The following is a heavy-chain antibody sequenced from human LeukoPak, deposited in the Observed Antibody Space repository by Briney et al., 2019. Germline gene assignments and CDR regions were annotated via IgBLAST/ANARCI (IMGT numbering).Heavy chain of an antibody. D-gene: IGHD3-22*01. CDR3: AKPFEDGSGYQNYYFDY. J-gene: IGHJ4*02. CDR1: GFTFSSYA. CDR2: ISGSGGST. V-gene: IGHV3-23*01. Sequence: GGSLRLPCAASGFTFSSYAMSWVRQAPGKGLEWVSAISGSGGSTYYADSVKGRFTISRDNSKNTLYLQMNSLRAEDTAVYYCAKPFEDGSGYQNYYFDYWGQGTLVTVSS.